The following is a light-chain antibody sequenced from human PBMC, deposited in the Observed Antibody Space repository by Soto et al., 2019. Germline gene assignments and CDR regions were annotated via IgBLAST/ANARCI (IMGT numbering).Light chain of an antibody. Sequence: EIVLTQSPATLSLSPGERATLSCRASQSVSNSLAWYQQRPGQSPRLLIYDVSTRATGIPARFGGSGSGTDFTLTISSLEPEDFAVYYCQQRSNWLTFGGGTKVDIK. CDR1: QSVSNS. V-gene: IGKV3-11*01. J-gene: IGKJ4*01. CDR3: QQRSNWLT. CDR2: DVS.